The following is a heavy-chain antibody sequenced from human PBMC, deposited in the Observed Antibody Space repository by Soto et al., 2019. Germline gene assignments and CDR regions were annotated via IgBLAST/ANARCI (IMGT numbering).Heavy chain of an antibody. CDR3: ARGRIAITGIVFWFDP. CDR1: GDIITNDA. J-gene: IGHJ5*02. CDR2: INGGTANT. D-gene: IGHD1-20*01. Sequence: QVQLVQSGAEMKKPGASVILSCKASGDIITNDAIHWGLQAPGQGLEWMGWINGGTANTKYSERFQGRVTISRDTSATTVYMELSSLTSEDTAVYYCARGRIAITGIVFWFDPWGQGTLVTVSS. V-gene: IGHV1-3*01.